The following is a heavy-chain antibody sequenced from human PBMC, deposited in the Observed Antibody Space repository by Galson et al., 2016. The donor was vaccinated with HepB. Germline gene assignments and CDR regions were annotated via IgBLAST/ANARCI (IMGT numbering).Heavy chain of an antibody. CDR2: IFWDDDK. V-gene: IGHV2-5*02. CDR1: GFSLTTSGMG. J-gene: IGHJ4*02. Sequence: PALVKPTQTLTLTCTFSGFSLTTSGMGVGWIRQAPGKALEWLAFIFWDDDKRYRPSLETRLTISKDTSNDRVVLTMTNMDPVDTAPYYCAHSYYYGSGTSSGVFDYWGQGTLVAVSS. CDR3: AHSYYYGSGTSSGVFDY. D-gene: IGHD3-10*01.